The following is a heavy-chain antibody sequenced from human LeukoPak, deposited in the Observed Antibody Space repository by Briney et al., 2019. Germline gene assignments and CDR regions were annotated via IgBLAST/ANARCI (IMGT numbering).Heavy chain of an antibody. Sequence: GGSLRLSCAASGFTFSNYAMSWVRQAPGEGLEWVSGVSGSGDTTYYADSVKGRFTISRDNSKNTLYLQMSSLRAEDTALYYCSKGNIAASATSLHFDYWGQGTLITVSS. J-gene: IGHJ4*02. CDR1: GFTFSNYA. V-gene: IGHV3-23*01. CDR3: SKGNIAASATSLHFDY. D-gene: IGHD6-6*01. CDR2: VSGSGDTT.